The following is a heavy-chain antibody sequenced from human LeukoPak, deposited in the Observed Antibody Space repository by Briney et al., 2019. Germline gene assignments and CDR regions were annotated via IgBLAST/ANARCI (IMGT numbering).Heavy chain of an antibody. CDR1: GYIFTGYY. D-gene: IGHD6-6*01. V-gene: IGHV1-2*06. CDR2: INPNSGDT. Sequence: ASVKVSCKTSGYIFTGYYMHWVRQAPGQGLEWMGRINPNSGDTNYAQNFQGRVTMTRDTSISTAYMELSRLRSDDTAVYYCARSFHGSSTEIDYWGQGTLVTVSS. CDR3: ARSFHGSSTEIDY. J-gene: IGHJ4*02.